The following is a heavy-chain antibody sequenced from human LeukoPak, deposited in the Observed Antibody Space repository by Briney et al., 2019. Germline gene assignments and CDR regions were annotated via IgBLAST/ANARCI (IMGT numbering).Heavy chain of an antibody. CDR2: INPNSGGT. CDR3: ATEFMVRGVIMDDY. D-gene: IGHD3-10*01. J-gene: IGHJ4*02. CDR1: GYTFTGYY. V-gene: IGHV1-2*02. Sequence: ASVKVSCKASGYTFTGYYMHWVRQAPGQGLEWMGWINPNSGGTNYAQKFQGRVTMTEDTSTDTAYMELSSLRSEDTAVYYCATEFMVRGVIMDDYWGQGTLVTVSS.